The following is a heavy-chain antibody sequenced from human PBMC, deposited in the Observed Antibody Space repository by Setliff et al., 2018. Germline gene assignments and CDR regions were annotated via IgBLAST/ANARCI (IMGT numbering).Heavy chain of an antibody. J-gene: IGHJ3*02. Sequence: ASVKVSCKASGYTFTSYDINWVRQATGQGLEWMGWMNPNSGNTGYAQKFQGRVTMTSNTSISTVYMELSSLRSEDTAVYYCARAGYYGSGSYPGAFDIWGQGTMVT. D-gene: IGHD3-10*01. V-gene: IGHV1-8*02. CDR2: MNPNSGNT. CDR1: GYTFTSYD. CDR3: ARAGYYGSGSYPGAFDI.